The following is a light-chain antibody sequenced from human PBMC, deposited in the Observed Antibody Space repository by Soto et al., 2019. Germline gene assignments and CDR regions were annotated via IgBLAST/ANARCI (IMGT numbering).Light chain of an antibody. Sequence: EVVLTQSPATLSLSPGERATLSVRAGQSVSSNLAWYQQKPGQAPRLLSYGASTRATGVPARCSGSGSGTEFTLIISSLQSEDFAVYYCQQYNSWPPITFGGGTKVEIK. CDR1: QSVSSN. J-gene: IGKJ4*01. V-gene: IGKV3D-15*01. CDR3: QQYNSWPPIT. CDR2: GAS.